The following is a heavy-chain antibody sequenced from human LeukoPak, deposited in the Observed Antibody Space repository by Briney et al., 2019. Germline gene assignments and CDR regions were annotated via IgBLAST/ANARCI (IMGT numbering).Heavy chain of an antibody. Sequence: SVKVSCKASGGTFSSYAISWVRQAPGQGLEWMGGIIPIFGTANYAQKFQGRVTITADKSTSTAYMELSSLRSEDTAVYYCARQDIVATPYYYYYMDVWGKGTTVTVSS. J-gene: IGHJ6*03. D-gene: IGHD5-12*01. CDR2: IIPIFGTA. CDR1: GGTFSSYA. CDR3: ARQDIVATPYYYYYMDV. V-gene: IGHV1-69*06.